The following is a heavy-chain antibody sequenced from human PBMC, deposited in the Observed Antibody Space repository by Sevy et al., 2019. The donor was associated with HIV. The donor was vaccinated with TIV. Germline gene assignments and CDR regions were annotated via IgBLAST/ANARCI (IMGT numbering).Heavy chain of an antibody. CDR1: GFTVSSNY. V-gene: IGHV3-53*01. CDR2: IYSGGST. J-gene: IGHJ6*03. CDR3: ARDYGTNYYYYMDV. Sequence: GWSLRLSCAASGFTVSSNYMSWVRQAPGKGLEWVSVIYSGGSTYYADSVKGRFTISRDNSKNTLYLQMNSLRAEDTAVYYCARDYGTNYYYYMDVWGKGTTVTVSS. D-gene: IGHD4-17*01.